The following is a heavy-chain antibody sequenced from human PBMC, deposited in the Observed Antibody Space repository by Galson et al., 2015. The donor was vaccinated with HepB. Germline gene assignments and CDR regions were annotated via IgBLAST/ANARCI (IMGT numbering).Heavy chain of an antibody. J-gene: IGHJ4*02. Sequence: SLRLSCAASGFTFSSYSMNWVRQAPGKGLEWVSYISSSSSTIYYADSVKGRFTISRDNAKNSLYLQMNSLRDEDTAVYYCARDGRLDCSGGSCYSDQLYFDYWGQGTLVTVSS. D-gene: IGHD2-15*01. CDR2: ISSSSSTI. CDR3: ARDGRLDCSGGSCYSDQLYFDY. CDR1: GFTFSSYS. V-gene: IGHV3-48*02.